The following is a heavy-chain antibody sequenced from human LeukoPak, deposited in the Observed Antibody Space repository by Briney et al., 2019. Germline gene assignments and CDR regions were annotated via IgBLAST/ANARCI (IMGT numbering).Heavy chain of an antibody. CDR1: GFTFSSYS. CDR3: ARDLYDILTGYYLLDY. CDR2: ISSSSSYI. V-gene: IGHV3-21*01. J-gene: IGHJ4*02. D-gene: IGHD3-9*01. Sequence: GGSLRLSCAASGFTFSSYSMNWVRQAPGKGLEWVSPISSSSSYIYYADSVKGRFTISRDNAKNSLYLQMKSLRAEDTAVYYCARDLYDILTGYYLLDYWGQGTLVTVSS.